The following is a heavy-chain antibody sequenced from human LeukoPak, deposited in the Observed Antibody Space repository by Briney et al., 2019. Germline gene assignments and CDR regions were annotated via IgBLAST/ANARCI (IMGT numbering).Heavy chain of an antibody. Sequence: GGSLRLSCAASGFTFSSYAMSWVRKAPGKGLEWASGIIGSGGSTYYAESVKGRFTISRDNSKNTLYLQINSLRAEDTAVYYCAKEIQIYSSSWYGGADYWGQGTLVTVSS. V-gene: IGHV3-23*01. D-gene: IGHD6-13*01. CDR1: GFTFSSYA. CDR2: IIGSGGST. J-gene: IGHJ4*02. CDR3: AKEIQIYSSSWYGGADY.